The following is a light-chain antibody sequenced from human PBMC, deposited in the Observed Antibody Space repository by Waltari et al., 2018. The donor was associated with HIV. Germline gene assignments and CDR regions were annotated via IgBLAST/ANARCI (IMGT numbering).Light chain of an antibody. Sequence: QSALTQPASVSGSPGQSITISCTGSSSDIGKYNLVSWYQQYPGKAPKLIIYEVTKRPSGVSDRFSGSKSANTASLTLSGLQADDEADYYCCSYASGSTLRIFGGGTKLTVL. CDR1: SSDIGKYNL. J-gene: IGLJ2*01. CDR3: CSYASGSTLRI. CDR2: EVT. V-gene: IGLV2-23*02.